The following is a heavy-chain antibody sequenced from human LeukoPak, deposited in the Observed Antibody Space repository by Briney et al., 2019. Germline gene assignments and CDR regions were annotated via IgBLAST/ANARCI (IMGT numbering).Heavy chain of an antibody. CDR3: ARDLYSSRTNDAFVM. D-gene: IGHD6-19*01. CDR2: MYYSGST. CDR1: GGSIRSSSYY. J-gene: IGHJ3*02. Sequence: SETLSLTCTVSGGSIRSSSYYWGWIRQPPGKGLEWIGSMYYSGSTYYNPSLKSRVTISVDTSKNQFSLKLSSATAADTAVYYCARDLYSSRTNDAFVMWGQGTMVTVSS. V-gene: IGHV4-39*07.